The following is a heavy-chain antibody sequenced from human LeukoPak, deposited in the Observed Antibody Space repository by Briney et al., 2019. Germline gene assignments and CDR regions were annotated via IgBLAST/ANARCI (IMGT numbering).Heavy chain of an antibody. CDR3: ATTSSIAARPDY. CDR2: IYYSGST. Sequence: SETLSLTCTASGGSISSSSYYWGWIRQPPGKGPEWIGSIYYSGSTYYNPSLKSRVTISVDTSKNQFSLKLSSVTAADTAVYYCATTSSIAARPDYWGQGTLVTVSS. D-gene: IGHD6-6*01. J-gene: IGHJ4*02. V-gene: IGHV4-39*01. CDR1: GGSISSSSYY.